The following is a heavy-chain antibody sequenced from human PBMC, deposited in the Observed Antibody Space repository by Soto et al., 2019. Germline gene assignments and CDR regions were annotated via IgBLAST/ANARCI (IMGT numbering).Heavy chain of an antibody. V-gene: IGHV4-39*01. Sequence: PSETLSLTCTVSGGSISSNSYYWGWIRQPPGKGLEWIGSIFYSGNTYYNPSLKSRVTISVDTSKNQFSLKLSSVTAADTAVYYCARRLVLGSRSSPVDYWGQGTLVTVSS. CDR1: GGSISSNSYY. D-gene: IGHD2-15*01. CDR2: IFYSGNT. J-gene: IGHJ4*02. CDR3: ARRLVLGSRSSPVDY.